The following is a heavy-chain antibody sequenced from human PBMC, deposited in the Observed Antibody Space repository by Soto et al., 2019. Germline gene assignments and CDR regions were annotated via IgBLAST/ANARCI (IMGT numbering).Heavy chain of an antibody. Sequence: SETMSLTCPVSGGSISSGGYYWSWIRQHPGKGLEWIGYIYYSGSTYYNPSLKSRVTISVDTSKNQFSLKLSSVTAADTAVYYCARGDSGGDIVVVPAAILFDYWGQGTLVTVSS. V-gene: IGHV4-31*03. CDR3: ARGDSGGDIVVVPAAILFDY. J-gene: IGHJ4*02. CDR2: IYYSGST. D-gene: IGHD2-2*01. CDR1: GGSISSGGYY.